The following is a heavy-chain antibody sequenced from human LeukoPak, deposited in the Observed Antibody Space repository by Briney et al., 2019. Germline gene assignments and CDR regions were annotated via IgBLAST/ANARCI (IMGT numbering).Heavy chain of an antibody. Sequence: GGSLRLSCAASGFTFSSYSMNWVRQAPGKGLEWVSSISSSITYIYYADSVKGRFTISRDNAKNTLYLQMNSLRAEDTAVYYCARGNYYDSSGYYYVGPSFDYWGQGTLVTVSS. CDR3: ARGNYYDSSGYYYVGPSFDY. D-gene: IGHD3-22*01. CDR1: GFTFSSYS. V-gene: IGHV3-21*01. J-gene: IGHJ4*02. CDR2: ISSSITYI.